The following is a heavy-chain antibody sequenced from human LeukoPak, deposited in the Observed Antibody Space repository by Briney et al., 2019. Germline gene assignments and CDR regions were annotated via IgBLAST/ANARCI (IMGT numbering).Heavy chain of an antibody. CDR3: ARRDDTAMAGYYYYGMDV. CDR2: ISYDGSNK. D-gene: IGHD5-18*01. J-gene: IGHJ6*02. Sequence: GGSLRLSCAASGFTFSSYAMHWVRQAPGKGLECVAVISYDGSNKYYADSVKGRFTISRDNSKNTLYLQMNSLRAEDTAVYYCARRDDTAMAGYYYYGMDVWGQGTTVTVSS. CDR1: GFTFSSYA. V-gene: IGHV3-30-3*01.